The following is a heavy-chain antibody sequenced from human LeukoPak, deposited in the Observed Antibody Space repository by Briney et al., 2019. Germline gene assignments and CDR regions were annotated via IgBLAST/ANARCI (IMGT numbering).Heavy chain of an antibody. Sequence: PSETLSLTCTVSGGSISSSSYYWGWIRQPPGKGLEWIGSIYYSGSTYYNPSLKSRVTISVDTSKNQFSLKLSSVTAADTAVYYCAKSWGTEGYYFDYWGQGTLVTVSS. J-gene: IGHJ4*02. CDR1: GGSISSSSYY. V-gene: IGHV4-39*07. CDR3: AKSWGTEGYYFDY. CDR2: IYYSGST. D-gene: IGHD3-16*01.